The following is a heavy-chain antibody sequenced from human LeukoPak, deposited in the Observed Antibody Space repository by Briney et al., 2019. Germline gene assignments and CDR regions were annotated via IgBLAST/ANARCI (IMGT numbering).Heavy chain of an antibody. J-gene: IGHJ4*02. D-gene: IGHD3-10*01. CDR3: ARLRVAMVRGVPYFDS. Sequence: SETLSLTCTVSGASITSNDYSWSWIRPPPGKGLEWIGMISDSGKTYFNPSLKGRVTISADTSKNQFSLRQTSLTAADTAVYYCARLRVAMVRGVPYFDSWGQGALVTVSS. CDR1: GASITSNDYS. CDR2: ISDSGKT. V-gene: IGHV4-39*01.